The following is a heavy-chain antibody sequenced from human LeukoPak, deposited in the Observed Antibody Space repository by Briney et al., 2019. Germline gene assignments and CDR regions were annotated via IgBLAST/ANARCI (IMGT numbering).Heavy chain of an antibody. J-gene: IGHJ6*04. V-gene: IGHV3-21*01. D-gene: IGHD3-3*01. CDR2: ISSSSSYI. Sequence: PGGSLRLSCAASGFTFSSYSMNWVRQAPGKGLEWVSSISSSSSYIYYADSVKGRFTISRDNAKNSLYLQMNSLRAEDTAVYYCARERGGEVLRFLEWLVDVWGKGTTVTVSS. CDR3: ARERGGEVLRFLEWLVDV. CDR1: GFTFSSYS.